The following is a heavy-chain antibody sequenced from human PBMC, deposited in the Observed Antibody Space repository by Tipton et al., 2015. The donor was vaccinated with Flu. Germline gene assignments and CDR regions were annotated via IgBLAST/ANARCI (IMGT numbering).Heavy chain of an antibody. V-gene: IGHV3-9*01. CDR3: AKDITTIFGVVIDY. Sequence: SLRLSCAASGFTFDDYAMHWVRQAPGKGLEWVSGISWYSGSIGYADSVKGRFTISRDNAKNSLYLQMIRLRAEDTALYYCAKDITTIFGVVIDYWGQGTLVTVSA. J-gene: IGHJ4*02. CDR2: ISWYSGSI. D-gene: IGHD3-3*01. CDR1: GFTFDDYA.